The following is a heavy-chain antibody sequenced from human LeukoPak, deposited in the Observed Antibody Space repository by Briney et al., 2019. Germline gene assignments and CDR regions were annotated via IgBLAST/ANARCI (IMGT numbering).Heavy chain of an antibody. Sequence: ASETLSLTCTVSGGSISSYYWSWIRQPPGKGLEWIGYIYYSGSTNYNPSLKSRVTISVDTSKNQFSLKLSSVTAADTAVYYCARERAAGTGNWFDPWGQGTLVTVSS. D-gene: IGHD6-13*01. CDR1: GGSISSYY. CDR2: IYYSGST. CDR3: ARERAAGTGNWFDP. J-gene: IGHJ5*02. V-gene: IGHV4-59*01.